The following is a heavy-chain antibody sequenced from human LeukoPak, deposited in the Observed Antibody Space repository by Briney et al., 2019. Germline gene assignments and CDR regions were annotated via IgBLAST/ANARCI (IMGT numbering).Heavy chain of an antibody. V-gene: IGHV3-7*01. D-gene: IGHD6-19*01. CDR2: IKKDGSEK. Sequence: EGSLRLSCAASGFTFSSHWMSWVRQAPGKGLEWVANIKKDGSEKYYVDAVKGRFTISRDNAKTSLYLQMNNLRVEDTGVYYCGRWLYNSGWAIDYWGQGTLVTVSS. CDR1: GFTFSSHW. J-gene: IGHJ4*02. CDR3: GRWLYNSGWAIDY.